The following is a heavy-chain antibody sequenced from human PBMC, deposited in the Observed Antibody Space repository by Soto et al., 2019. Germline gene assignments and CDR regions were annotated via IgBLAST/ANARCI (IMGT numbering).Heavy chain of an antibody. CDR1: GFTFRNAW. J-gene: IGHJ6*02. D-gene: IGHD5-18*01. CDR3: ITDVTSVMDV. V-gene: IGHV3-15*01. CDR2: IKSKSDGGTT. Sequence: EVQVVESGGGLVKPGGSLRLSCSVSGFTFRNAWMSWVRQTPGKGLEWVGRIKSKSDGGTTDYAAPVKGRFTISRDDLQNSVFLQMKSLKTEDTGMYYCITDVTSVMDVWGQGTTVTVSS.